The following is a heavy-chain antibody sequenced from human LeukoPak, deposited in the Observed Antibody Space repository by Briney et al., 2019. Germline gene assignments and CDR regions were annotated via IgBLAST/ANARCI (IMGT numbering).Heavy chain of an antibody. CDR1: GGTFSRDA. CDR2: ISPTGVST. V-gene: IGHV1-46*01. Sequence: ASVNVSCKASGGTFSRDAVSWVRQAPGQGLEWMGIISPTGVSTSYAQKFQGRVTITRDTSTSTVYMELSSLRCEDTAVYYCARDARITMVRGVIWENWFDPWGQGTLVTVSS. CDR3: ARDARITMVRGVIWENWFDP. J-gene: IGHJ5*02. D-gene: IGHD3-10*01.